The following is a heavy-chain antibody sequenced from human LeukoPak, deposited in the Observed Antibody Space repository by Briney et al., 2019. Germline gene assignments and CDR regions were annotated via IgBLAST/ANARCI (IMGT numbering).Heavy chain of an antibody. J-gene: IGHJ6*03. Sequence: ASVKVSCKASGGTFSSYAISWVRQAPGQGLEWMGGIIPIFGTANYAQKLQGRVTMTTDTSTSTAYMELRSLRSDDTAVYYCARVRCSSTSCYVLGVGNYYYYYYMDVWGKGTTVTVSS. D-gene: IGHD2-2*01. V-gene: IGHV1-69*05. CDR1: GGTFSSYA. CDR3: ARVRCSSTSCYVLGVGNYYYYYYMDV. CDR2: IIPIFGTA.